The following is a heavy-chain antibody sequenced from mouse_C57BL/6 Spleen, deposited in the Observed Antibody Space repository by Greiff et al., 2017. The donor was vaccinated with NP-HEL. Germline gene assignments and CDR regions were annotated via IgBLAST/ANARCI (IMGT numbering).Heavy chain of an antibody. Sequence: EVQGVESGGGLVKPGGSLKLSCAASGFTFSSYAMSWVRQTPEKRLEWVATISDGGSYTYYPDNVKGRFTISRDNAKNNLYLQMSHLKSEDTAMYYCARGGGYSNYFDYWGQGTTLTVSS. CDR2: ISDGGSYT. V-gene: IGHV5-4*01. D-gene: IGHD2-5*01. CDR1: GFTFSSYA. J-gene: IGHJ2*01. CDR3: ARGGGYSNYFDY.